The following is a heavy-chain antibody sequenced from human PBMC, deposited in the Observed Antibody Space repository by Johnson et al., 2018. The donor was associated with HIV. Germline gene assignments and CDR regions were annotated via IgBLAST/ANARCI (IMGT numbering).Heavy chain of an antibody. V-gene: IGHV3-23*04. CDR1: GFTFSSYA. CDR2: ISGSGGST. CDR3: ARDGGYCSSTSCFRHWASAFDI. Sequence: EVQLVESGGGVVRPGGSLRLSCAASGFTFSSYAMSWVRQAPGKGLEWVSAISGSGGSTYYADSVKGRFTISRDNSKNTLYLQMNRLRAEDKAVYYCARDGGYCSSTSCFRHWASAFDIWGQGTMVTVSS. D-gene: IGHD2-2*01. J-gene: IGHJ3*02.